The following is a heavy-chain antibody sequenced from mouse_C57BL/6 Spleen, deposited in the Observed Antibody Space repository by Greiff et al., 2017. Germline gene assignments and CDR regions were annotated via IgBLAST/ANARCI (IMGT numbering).Heavy chain of an antibody. J-gene: IGHJ2*01. D-gene: IGHD2-1*01. Sequence: EVQLVESGGGLVQPKGSLKLSCAASGFSFNTYAMNWVRQAPGKGLEWVARIRSKSNNSATYYADSVKDRFTISRDDSESMLYLQMNNLKTEDTAMYYCVRQGIYDGPFDYWGQGTTLTVSS. V-gene: IGHV10-1*01. CDR2: IRSKSNNSAT. CDR3: VRQGIYDGPFDY. CDR1: GFSFNTYA.